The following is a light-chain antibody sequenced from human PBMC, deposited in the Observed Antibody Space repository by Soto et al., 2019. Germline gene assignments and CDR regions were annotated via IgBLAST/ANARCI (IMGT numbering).Light chain of an antibody. V-gene: IGKV3-11*01. CDR1: QSVSSY. Sequence: SGLTQSPATLSLSPGERATLSCRASQSVSSYLAWSQQKPGQAPRLLIYDASNRATGIPARFSGSGSGTDFTLTISSLEPEDFAVYYCQQRSNWPPALTFGGGTKVDIK. J-gene: IGKJ4*01. CDR3: QQRSNWPPALT. CDR2: DAS.